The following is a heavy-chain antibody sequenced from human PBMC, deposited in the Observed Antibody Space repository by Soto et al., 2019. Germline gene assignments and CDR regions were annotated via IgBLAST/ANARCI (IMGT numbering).Heavy chain of an antibody. D-gene: IGHD6-19*01. Sequence: ASVKVSCKASGYTFTSYGISWVRQAPGQGLEWMGWISAYNGNTNYAQKLQGRVTMTTDTSTSTAYMELRSLRSDDTAVYYCARDPRSGWYAGYYFDYWGQGTLVTVSS. J-gene: IGHJ4*02. CDR3: ARDPRSGWYAGYYFDY. CDR1: GYTFTSYG. V-gene: IGHV1-18*01. CDR2: ISAYNGNT.